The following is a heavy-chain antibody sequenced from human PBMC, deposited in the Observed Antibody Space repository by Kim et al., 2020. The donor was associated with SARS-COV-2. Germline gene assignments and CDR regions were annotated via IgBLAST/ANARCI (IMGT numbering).Heavy chain of an antibody. Sequence: GGSLRLSCAASGFTFSSYAMSWVRQAPGKGLEWVSAISGSGGSTYYADSVKGRFTISRDNSKNTLYLQMNSLRAEDTAVYYCAGRTYYYGSGSFAFDIWGQGTMVTVSS. CDR3: AGRTYYYGSGSFAFDI. CDR2: ISGSGGST. V-gene: IGHV3-23*01. D-gene: IGHD3-10*01. CDR1: GFTFSSYA. J-gene: IGHJ3*02.